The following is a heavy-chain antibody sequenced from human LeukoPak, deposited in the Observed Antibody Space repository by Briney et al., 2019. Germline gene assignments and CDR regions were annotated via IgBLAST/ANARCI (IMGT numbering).Heavy chain of an antibody. CDR1: GFTFSAYA. CDR3: ARVGTGSCYDY. V-gene: IGHV3-64*01. Sequence: GGFLRLSCAASGFTFSAYAMHWVRQAPGKGLEYVSAITNSGGSTYYVKSVKGRFTISRDNSKNTLYLQMGSLIAEDMAVYYCARVGTGSCYDYWGQGTLVTVSS. CDR2: ITNSGGST. J-gene: IGHJ4*02. D-gene: IGHD3-10*01.